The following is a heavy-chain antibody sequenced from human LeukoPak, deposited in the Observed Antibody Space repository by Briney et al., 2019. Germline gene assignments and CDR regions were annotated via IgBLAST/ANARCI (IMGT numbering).Heavy chain of an antibody. D-gene: IGHD3/OR15-3a*01. Sequence: GGSLRLSCAASGFTFSHYAMSWVRQAPGKGLEWVSTITGRGGSTYYADSVKGRFTISRDNSKDTLYLQMNSLRAEDTAVYYCAKDLWTSTSGYYYYMDVWGKGTTVTVSS. CDR1: GFTFSHYA. V-gene: IGHV3-23*01. CDR2: ITGRGGST. J-gene: IGHJ6*03. CDR3: AKDLWTSTSGYYYYMDV.